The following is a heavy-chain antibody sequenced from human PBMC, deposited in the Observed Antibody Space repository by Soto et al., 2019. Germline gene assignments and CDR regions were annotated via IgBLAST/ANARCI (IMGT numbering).Heavy chain of an antibody. CDR3: AKTIAAASGYYFDH. D-gene: IGHD2-21*01. CDR1: GFSFGDSY. V-gene: IGHV3-11*06. Sequence: QVQLVESGGGLVKPGGSLRLACAASGFSFGDSYMSWVRQAPGKGLEWLSYISGGSSYTNYADSVKGRFTISRDNAKRSLYLEMNSLRADDTAVYYCAKTIAAASGYYFDHWGQGNLVTVSS. CDR2: ISGGSSYT. J-gene: IGHJ4*02.